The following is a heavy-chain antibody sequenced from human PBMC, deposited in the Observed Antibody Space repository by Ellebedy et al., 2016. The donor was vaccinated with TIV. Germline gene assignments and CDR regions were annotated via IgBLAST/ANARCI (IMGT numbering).Heavy chain of an antibody. CDR3: ATRGARYYSYGMDV. D-gene: IGHD3-10*01. CDR2: FDPEDGET. CDR1: GYTLTELS. Sequence: ASVKVSCXVSGYTLTELSMHWVRQAPGKGLEWMGGFDPEDGETIYAQKFQGRVTMTEDTSTDTAYMELSSLRSEDTAVYYCATRGARYYSYGMDVWGQGTTVTVSS. V-gene: IGHV1-24*01. J-gene: IGHJ6*02.